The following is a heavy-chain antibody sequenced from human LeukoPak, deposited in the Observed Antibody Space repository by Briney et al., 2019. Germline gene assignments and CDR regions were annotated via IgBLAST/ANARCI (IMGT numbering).Heavy chain of an antibody. CDR1: GFTFDDYA. D-gene: IGHD3-10*01. V-gene: IGHV3-9*01. Sequence: PGGSLRLSCAASGFTFDDYAMHWVRQAPGKGLEWVSGISWNSGSIGYADSVKGRFTISRDNAKNSVHLQMNSLRAEDTAVYYCAREARYGSGRLNDAFDIWGQGTMVTVSP. J-gene: IGHJ3*02. CDR2: ISWNSGSI. CDR3: AREARYGSGRLNDAFDI.